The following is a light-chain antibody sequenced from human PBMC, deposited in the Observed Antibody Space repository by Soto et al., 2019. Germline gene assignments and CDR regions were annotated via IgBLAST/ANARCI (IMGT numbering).Light chain of an antibody. J-gene: IGLJ2*01. CDR2: RNN. V-gene: IGLV1-47*01. Sequence: QAVVTQPTSASGTPGQRVTTSCSGSSSNIGSNYVYWYQQLPGTAPKLLIYRNNQRPSGVPDRFSGSKSGTSASLAISGLRSEDEADYYCAAWDDSLSGVVFGGGTQLTVL. CDR1: SSNIGSNY. CDR3: AAWDDSLSGVV.